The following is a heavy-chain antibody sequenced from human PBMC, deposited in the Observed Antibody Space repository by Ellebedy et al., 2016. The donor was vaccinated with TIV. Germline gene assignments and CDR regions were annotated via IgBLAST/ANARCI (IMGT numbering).Heavy chain of an antibody. CDR2: IFWNSGGT. CDR3: ACGSCYYSGMDV. D-gene: IGHD2-15*01. J-gene: IGHJ6*02. Sequence: SLKISCAVSGFTSHDHAMHWVRQAPGKGLEWVSGIFWNSGGTGYADSVKGRFTISRDNAKKSLYLQMNSLRAEDTAVYYCACGSCYYSGMDVWGQGTTVTVSS. V-gene: IGHV3-9*02. CDR1: GFTSHDHA.